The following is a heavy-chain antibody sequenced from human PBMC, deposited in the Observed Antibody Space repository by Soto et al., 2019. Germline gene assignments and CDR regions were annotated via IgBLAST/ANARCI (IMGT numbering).Heavy chain of an antibody. D-gene: IGHD5-12*01. CDR3: ATRGTQGRWLEFADY. CDR2: IIPISGRT. V-gene: IGHV1-69*01. J-gene: IGHJ4*02. Sequence: QVQLVQSGAEVKRPGSSVKVSCEASGGTFSSLGFTWERQAPGQGLEWMGGIIPISGRTTFAPKFLGRVTMTADESTRTTYMELTALTSDDTAIYYCATRGTQGRWLEFADYWGQGTLVTVSS. CDR1: GGTFSSLG.